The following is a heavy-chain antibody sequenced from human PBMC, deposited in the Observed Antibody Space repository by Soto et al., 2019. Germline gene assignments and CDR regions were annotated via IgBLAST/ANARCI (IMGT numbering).Heavy chain of an antibody. J-gene: IGHJ4*02. CDR1: GFRFSDAW. D-gene: IGHD2-8*02. V-gene: IGHV3-15*01. CDR3: CSDGTTYWSFDY. CDR2: IKSKLRDGET. Sequence: GGSLRLSCAASGFRFSDAWMTWVRPVPGRGLEWVGRIKSKLRDGETDYAAAVKGRFTISRDDSKSTLYLHMHSLTAEYSSVYYFCSDGTTYWSFDYWGQGALVTVSS.